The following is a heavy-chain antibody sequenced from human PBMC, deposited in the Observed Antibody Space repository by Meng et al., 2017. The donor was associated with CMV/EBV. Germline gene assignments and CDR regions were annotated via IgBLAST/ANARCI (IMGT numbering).Heavy chain of an antibody. CDR1: GGSISSSGYY. V-gene: IGHV4-39*07. CDR3: ARGGRAAAGLH. Sequence: HLQRTQAGPGQVKPPEAPSLTCTDSGGSISSSGYYWGWIRQPPGKGLEWIGSIYYSGSTYYNPYLKSRVTISVGTSKTQFSLKLSSVTAADTAVYYCARGGRAAAGLHWGQGALVTVSS. J-gene: IGHJ4*02. CDR2: IYYSGST. D-gene: IGHD6-13*01.